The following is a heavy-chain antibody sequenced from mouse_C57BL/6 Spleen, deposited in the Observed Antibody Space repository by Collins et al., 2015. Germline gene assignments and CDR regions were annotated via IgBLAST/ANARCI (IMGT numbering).Heavy chain of an antibody. CDR3: AISYDGYYAMDY. D-gene: IGHD2-3*01. J-gene: IGHJ4*01. V-gene: IGHV1-74*01. Sequence: QVQLQQSGAELVRPGASVTLSCKASGYTFTDYEMHWVKQRPGQGLEWIGRIHPSDSDTNYNQKFKGKATLTVDKSSSTAYMQLSSLTSEDSAVYYCAISYDGYYAMDYWGQGTSVTVSS. CDR1: GYTFTDYE. CDR2: IHPSDSDT.